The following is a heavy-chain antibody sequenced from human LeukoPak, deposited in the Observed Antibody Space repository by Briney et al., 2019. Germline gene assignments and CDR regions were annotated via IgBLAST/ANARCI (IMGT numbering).Heavy chain of an antibody. CDR2: IFYRDST. Sequence: SETLSLTCTVSGVSISSGGQYWSWIRQSPGKGLEWLGYIFYRDSTNYNPSLKSRASISVDTSKNQFSLNLTSLTAADTAVYYCARVNSGWYRAVYYYFDYWGQGTLVTVSS. D-gene: IGHD6-19*01. J-gene: IGHJ4*02. V-gene: IGHV4-31*03. CDR1: GVSISSGGQY. CDR3: ARVNSGWYRAVYYYFDY.